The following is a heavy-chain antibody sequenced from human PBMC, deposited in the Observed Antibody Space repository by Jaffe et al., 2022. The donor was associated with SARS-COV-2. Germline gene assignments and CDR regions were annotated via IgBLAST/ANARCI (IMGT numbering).Heavy chain of an antibody. CDR3: ARVRHYYDSSANPTGYYYYGMDV. V-gene: IGHV3-74*01. J-gene: IGHJ6*02. Sequence: EVQLVESGGGLVQPGGSLRLSCAASGFTFSSYWMHWVRQAPGKGLVWVSRINSDGSSTSYADSVKGRFTISRDNAKNTLYLQMNSLRAEDTAVYYCARVRHYYDSSANPTGYYYYGMDVWGQGTTVIVSS. D-gene: IGHD3-22*01. CDR1: GFTFSSYW. CDR2: INSDGSST.